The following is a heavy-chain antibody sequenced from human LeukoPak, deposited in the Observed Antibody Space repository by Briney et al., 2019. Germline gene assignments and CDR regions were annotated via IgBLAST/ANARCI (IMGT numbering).Heavy chain of an antibody. Sequence: ASVKVSCKASGYTFTGYYMHWVRQAPGQGREWMGWINPNSGGTNYAQKFQGRVTMTRDTSISTAYMELSRLRSDDTAVYYCATPRDLTGDEGIDYWGQGTLVTVSS. D-gene: IGHD7-27*01. CDR3: ATPRDLTGDEGIDY. J-gene: IGHJ4*02. CDR1: GYTFTGYY. V-gene: IGHV1-2*02. CDR2: INPNSGGT.